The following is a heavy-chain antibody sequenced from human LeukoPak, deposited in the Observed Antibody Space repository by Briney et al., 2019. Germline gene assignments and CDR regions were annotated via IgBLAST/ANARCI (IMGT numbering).Heavy chain of an antibody. CDR3: ARGGRWESYSAFDI. CDR1: GGSFSGYY. Sequence: PSETLSLTCAVYGGSFSGYYWSWIRQPPGKGLEWIGEINHSGSTNYNPSLKSRVTISADTSRNQFSLKLRSMTAADTAVYYCARGGRWESYSAFDIWGQGTTVSVSS. V-gene: IGHV4-34*01. D-gene: IGHD1-26*01. J-gene: IGHJ3*02. CDR2: INHSGST.